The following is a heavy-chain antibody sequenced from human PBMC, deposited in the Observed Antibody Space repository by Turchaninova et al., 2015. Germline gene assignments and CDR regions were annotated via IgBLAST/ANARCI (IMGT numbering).Heavy chain of an antibody. Sequence: EVQLVESGGGLVQPGGSLRLSCEASEFTFRSYLMHWVRKAPGKGRGWVSRIVGNGGTKTXXXSVXXRFTXSRDNXXNTXXXQMNSLRXXXTAVYYCTRXYYFXXWGQGTLVAXSS. CDR1: EFTFRSYL. CDR3: TRXYYFXX. J-gene: IGHJ4*02. V-gene: IGHV3-74*01. CDR2: IVGNGGTK.